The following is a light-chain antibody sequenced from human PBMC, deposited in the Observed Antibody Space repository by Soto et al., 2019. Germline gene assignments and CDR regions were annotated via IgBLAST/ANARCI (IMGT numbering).Light chain of an antibody. V-gene: IGKV3-20*01. CDR1: QSVTGRY. CDR3: QHYSSSPSWT. CDR2: GTS. Sequence: ELVLTQSPGTLSLSPGERATLSCRASQSVTGRYLAWYQHKPGQAPRLLIYGTSNRATGIPDRFSGSGSGTDVSLTITRLEPEDFAVYYCQHYSSSPSWTFGQGTKVEIK. J-gene: IGKJ1*01.